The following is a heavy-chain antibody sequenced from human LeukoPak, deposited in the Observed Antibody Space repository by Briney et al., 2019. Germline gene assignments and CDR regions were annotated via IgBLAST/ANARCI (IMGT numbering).Heavy chain of an antibody. D-gene: IGHD6-19*01. CDR2: INPSSGDT. CDR1: GYTFTDYY. Sequence: ASVKISCKASGYTFTDYYLQWVRQAPGQGLEWVGWINPSSGDTNSAQKFQGRVTLTRDTSISTAYMDLSSLKSDDTAIYYCTRLYPNIAVADGGKGFDSGGQGTLVTVSS. V-gene: IGHV1-2*02. CDR3: TRLYPNIAVADGGKGFDS. J-gene: IGHJ4*02.